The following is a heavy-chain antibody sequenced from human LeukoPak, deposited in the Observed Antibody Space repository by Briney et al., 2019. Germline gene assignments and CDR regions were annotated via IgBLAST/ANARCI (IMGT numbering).Heavy chain of an antibody. J-gene: IGHJ4*02. CDR2: IYYSGST. D-gene: IGHD6-13*01. CDR3: ARHRASSSWYPPFEYYFDY. CDR1: GGSISSSSYY. V-gene: IGHV4-39*01. Sequence: SETLSLTCTVSGGSISSSSYYWGWIRQPPGKGLEWIGSIYYSGSTYYNPSLKSRVTISVDTSKNQFSLKLSSVTAADTAVYYCARHRASSSWYPPFEYYFDYWGQGTLVTVSS.